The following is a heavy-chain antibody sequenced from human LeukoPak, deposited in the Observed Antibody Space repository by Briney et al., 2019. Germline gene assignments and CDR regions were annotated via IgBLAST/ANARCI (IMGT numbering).Heavy chain of an antibody. D-gene: IGHD2-2*01. CDR3: ARIYCSSIRCYGDYYDSMDV. CDR1: GGSISSSSYY. V-gene: IGHV4-39*01. CDR2: IYYSGST. Sequence: SETLSLTCTVSGGSISSSSYYWGWIRQPPGKGLEWIGTIYYSGSTYYNPSLKSRVTISVDTSKNQFSLKLSSVTAADSAVYFCARIYCSSIRCYGDYYDSMDVWGQGTTVTVSS. J-gene: IGHJ6*02.